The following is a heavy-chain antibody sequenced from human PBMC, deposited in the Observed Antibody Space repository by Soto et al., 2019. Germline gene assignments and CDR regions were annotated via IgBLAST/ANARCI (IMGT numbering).Heavy chain of an antibody. J-gene: IGHJ6*03. CDR3: AKDIYDFWSGSTMDV. D-gene: IGHD3-3*01. Sequence: GGSLRLSCAASGFTFSSYGMHWVRQAPGKGLEWVAVISYDGSNKYYADSVKGRFTISRDNSKNTLYLQMNSLRAEDTAVYYCAKDIYDFWSGSTMDVWGKGTTVTVSS. CDR1: GFTFSSYG. V-gene: IGHV3-30*18. CDR2: ISYDGSNK.